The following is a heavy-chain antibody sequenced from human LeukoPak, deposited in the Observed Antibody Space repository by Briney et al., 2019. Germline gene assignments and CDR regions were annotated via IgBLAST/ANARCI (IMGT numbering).Heavy chain of an antibody. V-gene: IGHV1-2*02. CDR2: IDPNTGDT. CDR1: GYTFTGQY. Sequence: ASVKVSCKASGYTFTGQYMHWVRQAPGQGLEWMGWIDPNTGDTGYAQKFQGRVTMTRDTTITTAYMELSSLRSEDTAVYYCARGIRGSPAFDYWGQGTLVTVSS. J-gene: IGHJ4*02. CDR3: ARGIRGSPAFDY. D-gene: IGHD5-12*01.